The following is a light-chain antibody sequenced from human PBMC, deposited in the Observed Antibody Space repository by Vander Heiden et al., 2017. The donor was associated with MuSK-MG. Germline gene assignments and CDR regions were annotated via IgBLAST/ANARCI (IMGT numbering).Light chain of an antibody. J-gene: IGKJ4*01. V-gene: IGKV3-11*01. CDR3: QQRSNWPRIT. CDR1: QSVSNY. CDR2: DES. Sequence: DMVLTQSTAHMSLSRGERATLSCRASQSVSNYLGWCQQKPGQAPRLLIYDESNMATGIPARFSGSGYGTDFTLTISSREPEDFAVYYCQQRSNWPRITFGGGTKVEIK.